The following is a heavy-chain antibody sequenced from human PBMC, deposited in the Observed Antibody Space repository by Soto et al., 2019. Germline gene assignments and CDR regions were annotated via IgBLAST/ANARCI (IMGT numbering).Heavy chain of an antibody. V-gene: IGHV4-30-2*01. CDR3: ARVPDY. Sequence: QLQLQESGSGLVKPSQTLSLTCAVSGGYISSGGYSWSWIRQPPGKGLEWIGYIYHSGSTYYYPPLKSRVTISGDRSNNQFSLKLRSVTAADTAVYYSARVPDYWRQATLVTVSS. CDR1: GGYISSGGYS. J-gene: IGHJ4*02. CDR2: IYHSGST.